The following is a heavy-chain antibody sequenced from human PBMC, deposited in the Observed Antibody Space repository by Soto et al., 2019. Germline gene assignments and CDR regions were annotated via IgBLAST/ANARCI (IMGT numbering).Heavy chain of an antibody. V-gene: IGHV3-53*01. D-gene: IGHD6-13*01. CDR3: TRGAGNSWVYEYGMDV. CDR2: IHRGRTT. CDR1: GFTVSSNF. J-gene: IGHJ6*02. Sequence: PGGSLRLSCAASGFTVSSNFMTWVRPATGKGLEWVSNIHRGRTTYYADAVRGRFSVSRDNSKNALFLQRNSLRVEDTAVYFCTRGAGNSWVYEYGMDVWGQGTAVTVSS.